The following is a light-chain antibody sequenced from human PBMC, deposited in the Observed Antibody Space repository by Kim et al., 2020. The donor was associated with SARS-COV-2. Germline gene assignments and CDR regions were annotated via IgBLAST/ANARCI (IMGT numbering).Light chain of an antibody. CDR2: AAS. J-gene: IGKJ3*01. V-gene: IGKV1-39*01. Sequence: DIQMTQSPSSLSASVGDRVTITCRTSQSISSHLNWYHQKPGRAPKLLIYAASTLQGGVPSKFSGSGSETDFTLTISSLQPEDFATYFCQQSYITPFTFGPGTKVDIK. CDR3: QQSYITPFT. CDR1: QSISSH.